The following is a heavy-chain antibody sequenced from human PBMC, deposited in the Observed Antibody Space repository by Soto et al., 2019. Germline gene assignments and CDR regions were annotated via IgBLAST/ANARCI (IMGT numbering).Heavy chain of an antibody. CDR3: ARDPLIVVVPAAIPVSGWFDP. V-gene: IGHV1-18*01. J-gene: IGHJ5*02. CDR2: ISAYNGNT. Sequence: GASVKFSCKASGYTFTSYGISWVRQAPGQGLDWMGWISAYNGNTNYAQKLQGRVTMTTDTSTSTAYMELRSLRSDDTAVYYCARDPLIVVVPAAIPVSGWFDPWGQGTLVTVSS. D-gene: IGHD2-2*02. CDR1: GYTFTSYG.